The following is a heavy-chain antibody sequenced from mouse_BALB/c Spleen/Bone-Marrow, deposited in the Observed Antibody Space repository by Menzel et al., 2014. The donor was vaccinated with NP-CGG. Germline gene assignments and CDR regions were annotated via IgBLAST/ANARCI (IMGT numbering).Heavy chain of an antibody. D-gene: IGHD4-1*01. CDR2: IHPNSGNT. CDR1: GYTFTSSW. CDR3: ARSGFDY. J-gene: IGHJ2*01. Sequence: VQLVESGSVPVRPGASVKLSCKASGYTFTSSWMHWAKQRPGQGLEWIGEIHPNSGNTNYNEKFKGKATLTVDTSSSTAYVDLSSLTSEDSAVYYCARSGFDYWGQGTTLTVSS. V-gene: IGHV1S130*01.